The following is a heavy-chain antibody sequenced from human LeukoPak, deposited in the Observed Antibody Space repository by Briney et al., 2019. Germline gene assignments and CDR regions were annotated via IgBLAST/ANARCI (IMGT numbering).Heavy chain of an antibody. CDR1: GGSISSGGYS. Sequence: SQTLSLTCAVSGGSISSGGYSWSWIRQPPGKGLEWIGYIYYSGSTYYNPSLKSRVTISVDTSKNQFSLKLSSVTAADTAVYYCARAIIWFGELDSFDYWGQGTLVTVSS. D-gene: IGHD3-10*01. V-gene: IGHV4-31*11. CDR3: ARAIIWFGELDSFDY. CDR2: IYYSGST. J-gene: IGHJ4*02.